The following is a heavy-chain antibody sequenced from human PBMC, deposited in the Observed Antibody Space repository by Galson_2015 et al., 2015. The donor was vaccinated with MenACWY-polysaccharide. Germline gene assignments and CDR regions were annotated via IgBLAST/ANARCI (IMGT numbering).Heavy chain of an antibody. CDR3: ARYRDSSGRRFDY. D-gene: IGHD6-19*01. V-gene: IGHV3-7*01. CDR2: IKQDGSEK. Sequence: SLRLSCAASGFTFSGFWMSWVRQAPGKGLEWVANIKQDGSEKYYVDSVKGRFTISRDNAKNSLYLQMNSLRAEDTAVYYCARYRDSSGRRFDYCGQGTLATVSS. J-gene: IGHJ4*02. CDR1: GFTFSGFW.